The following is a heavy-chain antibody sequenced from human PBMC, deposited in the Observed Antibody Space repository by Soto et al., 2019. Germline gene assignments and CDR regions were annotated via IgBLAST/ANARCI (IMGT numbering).Heavy chain of an antibody. V-gene: IGHV4-59*08. CDR1: GDSISSYY. J-gene: IGHJ5*02. CDR2: IYYSGST. CDR3: ARLRSFGNNWFDP. Sequence: SETLSLTCTVSGDSISSYYWSWIRQPPGKGLEWIGYIYYSGSTNYNPSLKSRVTISVDTSKNQFSLKLSSVTAADTAVYYCARLRSFGNNWFDPWGQGTLVTVSS. D-gene: IGHD3-10*01.